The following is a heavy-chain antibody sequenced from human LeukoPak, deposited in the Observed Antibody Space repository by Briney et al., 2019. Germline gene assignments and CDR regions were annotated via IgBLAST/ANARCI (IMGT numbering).Heavy chain of an antibody. CDR1: GFTFGSYS. Sequence: GGSLRLSCAASGFTFGSYSMHWVRQAPGKGLEWVAAISGDGSSKYHADLVQGRFTISRDNSKNTLYLQMSSLTAEDTAVYYCAKLGSGSCYERADNWGQGTLVIVSS. V-gene: IGHV3-30*18. CDR3: AKLGSGSCYERADN. J-gene: IGHJ4*02. D-gene: IGHD2-15*01. CDR2: ISGDGSSK.